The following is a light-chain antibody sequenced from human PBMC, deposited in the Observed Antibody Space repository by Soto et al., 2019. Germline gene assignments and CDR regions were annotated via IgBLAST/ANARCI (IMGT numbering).Light chain of an antibody. J-gene: IGKJ1*01. Sequence: DIQMTHSPSSLSASVRDRVTITCRASQNIINYLNWYQQKPGRAPKILIYAASNLQSGVPSRFSGGGSRTDFTLTITSLQTEDFATYYCQQSYSSPWTFGQGTKVDI. CDR2: AAS. CDR1: QNIINY. V-gene: IGKV1-39*01. CDR3: QQSYSSPWT.